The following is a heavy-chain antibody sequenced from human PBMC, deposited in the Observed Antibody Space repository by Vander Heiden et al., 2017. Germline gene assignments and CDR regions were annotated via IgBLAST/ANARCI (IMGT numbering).Heavy chain of an antibody. Sequence: QVQLVESGGGVVQPGRSLKLSCSASGFTFSTYGMHWVRQAPGKGLEWVAVIWLDGSNKIYADSVKGRFTISRDNSRDTLYLQMNSLTVQDTGVYYCARDSPRGAEFAYWGQGTLVTVSS. CDR2: IWLDGSNK. D-gene: IGHD3-10*01. CDR1: GFTFSTYG. J-gene: IGHJ4*02. V-gene: IGHV3-33*01. CDR3: ARDSPRGAEFAY.